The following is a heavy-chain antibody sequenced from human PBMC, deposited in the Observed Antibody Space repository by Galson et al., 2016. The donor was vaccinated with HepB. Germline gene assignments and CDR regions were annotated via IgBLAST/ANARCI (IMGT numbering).Heavy chain of an antibody. CDR1: GFSLSSYR. J-gene: IGHJ5*02. Sequence: SLRLSCAASGFSLSSYRMRWVRQAPGKGLEWVASIDQSDSERDYVDSVKGRLTISRDNAKNALYLQMNSLRVEDKAVYHCVRKRYYSENKKGWFDLWGQGALVTVSS. V-gene: IGHV3-7*03. D-gene: IGHD3-22*01. CDR3: VRKRYYSENKKGWFDL. CDR2: IDQSDSER.